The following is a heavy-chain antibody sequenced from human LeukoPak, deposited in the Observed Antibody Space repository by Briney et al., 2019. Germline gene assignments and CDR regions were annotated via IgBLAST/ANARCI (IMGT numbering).Heavy chain of an antibody. CDR2: ISAYNGNT. V-gene: IGHV1-18*01. CDR3: ASVGGAFDI. Sequence: SVKVSCKASVYTFTSYGISWVQQAPGQGLEWMGWISAYNGNTNYAQKLQGRVTMTTDTSTSTVYMELRSLRSDDTAVYYCASVGGAFDIWGQGTMVTVSS. CDR1: VYTFTSYG. J-gene: IGHJ3*02. D-gene: IGHD3-3*01.